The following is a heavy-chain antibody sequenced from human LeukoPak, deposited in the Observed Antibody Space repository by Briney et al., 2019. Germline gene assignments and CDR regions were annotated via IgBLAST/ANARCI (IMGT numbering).Heavy chain of an antibody. J-gene: IGHJ4*02. D-gene: IGHD6-19*01. CDR2: ISSSSSTI. Sequence: GGSLRLSCAASGFTFSSYSMNWVRQAPGKGLEWVSYISSSSSTIYYADSVKGRFTISRDNSKNTLYLQMNSLRAEDTAVYYCAKDLGVAVAGDYWGQGTLVTVSS. V-gene: IGHV3-48*01. CDR1: GFTFSSYS. CDR3: AKDLGVAVAGDY.